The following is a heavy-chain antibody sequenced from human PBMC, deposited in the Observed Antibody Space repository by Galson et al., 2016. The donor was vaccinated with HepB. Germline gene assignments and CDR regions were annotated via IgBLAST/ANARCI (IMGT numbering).Heavy chain of an antibody. J-gene: IGHJ4*02. CDR3: ARATQSGSKVKALDS. CDR2: IYSGDHT. D-gene: IGHD3-3*01. CDR1: GFSVSTYH. Sequence: SLRLSCAASGFSVSTYHLTWVRQAPGKGLEWVSVIYSGDHTFYADSVKGRFTVSRDNSRNTLYLQMNSLKAEDAARYYLARATQSGSKVKALDSWGQGTLVTVSS. V-gene: IGHV3-53*01.